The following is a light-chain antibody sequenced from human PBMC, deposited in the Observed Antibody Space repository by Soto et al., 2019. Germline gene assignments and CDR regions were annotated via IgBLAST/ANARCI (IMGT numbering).Light chain of an antibody. Sequence: DIQMTQSPSTLSASVGDRVTITCRASQSISSWLAWYQQKPGKAPKLLIYDASTLDTGVPSRFSGSGSGTEFTLTISSLQPDDFATYYCQQYNTYVTFGQGTKVDIK. CDR2: DAS. CDR1: QSISSW. J-gene: IGKJ1*01. CDR3: QQYNTYVT. V-gene: IGKV1-5*01.